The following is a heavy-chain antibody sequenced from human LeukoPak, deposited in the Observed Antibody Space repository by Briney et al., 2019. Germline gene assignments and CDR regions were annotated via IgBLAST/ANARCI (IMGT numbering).Heavy chain of an antibody. V-gene: IGHV4-31*03. CDR3: ARDPGCSSTSCYYPGYFDY. CDR1: GGSISSGGYY. J-gene: IGHJ4*02. Sequence: SETLSLTCTVSGGSISSGGYYWSWIRQHPGKGLEWIGYIYYSGSTYYNPPLKSRVTISVDTSKNQFSLKLSSVTAADTAVYYCARDPGCSSTSCYYPGYFDYWGQGTLVTVSS. D-gene: IGHD2-2*01. CDR2: IYYSGST.